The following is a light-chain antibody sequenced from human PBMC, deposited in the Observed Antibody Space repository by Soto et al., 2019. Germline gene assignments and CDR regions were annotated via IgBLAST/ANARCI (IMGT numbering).Light chain of an antibody. CDR2: KVS. J-gene: IGKJ5*01. V-gene: IGKV2-30*02. Sequence: DVVMTQSALSLPVTLGQPSSIACSSNQRLVHSDGIAYFSWFQQRPGRSPRRLIYKVSNRDSGVPARFSGSGSGTDFALKISRVEAEDVGVYYCMQGTHWPITFGQGTRLEIK. CDR3: MQGTHWPIT. CDR1: QRLVHSDGIAY.